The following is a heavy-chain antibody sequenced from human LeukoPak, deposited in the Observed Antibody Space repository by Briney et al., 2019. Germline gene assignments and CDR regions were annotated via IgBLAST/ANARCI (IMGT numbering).Heavy chain of an antibody. D-gene: IGHD2/OR15-2a*01. V-gene: IGHV3-74*01. CDR2: INSDGSWT. CDR3: VSFYETY. CDR1: GNYW. Sequence: GGSLRLSCAASGNYWMHWVRQAPGKGLVWASHINSDGSWTSYADPVKGRFTISKDNAKNTVYLQMNSLRAEDTAVYYCVSFYETYWGRGTLVTVSS. J-gene: IGHJ4*02.